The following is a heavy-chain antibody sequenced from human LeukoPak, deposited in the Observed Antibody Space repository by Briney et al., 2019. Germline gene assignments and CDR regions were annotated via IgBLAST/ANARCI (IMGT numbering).Heavy chain of an antibody. CDR2: IYHSGIT. D-gene: IGHD5/OR15-5a*01. CDR1: DYSISSGYGYY. CDR3: ATLVSTRYYFDY. V-gene: IGHV4-38-2*02. Sequence: EPLSLTCTVSDYSISSGYGYYWGWIRQPPGKGLEWIGNIYHSGITYYNHFNSSLKSRVTISIGTSKNQFSLRLTSVTAADTAVYFCATLVSTRYYFDYWGQGTLVTVSS. J-gene: IGHJ4*02.